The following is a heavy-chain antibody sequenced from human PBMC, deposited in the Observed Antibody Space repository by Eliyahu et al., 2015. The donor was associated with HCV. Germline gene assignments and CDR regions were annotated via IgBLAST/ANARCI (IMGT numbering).Heavy chain of an antibody. CDR3: AKAAEPVTTAAFDY. Sequence: EVQLVESGGGLVQPGRSLRLSCAASGFTFDDYAMHWVRQAPGKGLEWVSGISWNSGSIGYADSVKGRFTISRDNAKNSLYLQMNSLRAEDTALYYCAKAAEPVTTAAFDYWGQGTLVTVSS. CDR1: GFTFDDYA. D-gene: IGHD4-17*01. J-gene: IGHJ4*02. CDR2: ISWNSGSI. V-gene: IGHV3-9*01.